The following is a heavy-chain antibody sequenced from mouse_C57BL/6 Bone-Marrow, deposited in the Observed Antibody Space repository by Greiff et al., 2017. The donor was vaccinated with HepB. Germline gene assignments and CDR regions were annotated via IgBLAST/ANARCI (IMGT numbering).Heavy chain of an antibody. V-gene: IGHV1-55*01. CDR2: IYPGSGST. D-gene: IGHD1-1*01. CDR1: GYTFTSYW. J-gene: IGHJ3*01. Sequence: VKLQQPGAELVKPGASVKMSCKASGYTFTSYWITWVKQRPGQGLEWIGDIYPGSGSTNYNEKFKSKATLTVDTSSSTAYMQLSSLTSEDSAVYYCATDYYGSSYERFAYWGQGTLVTVSA. CDR3: ATDYYGSSYERFAY.